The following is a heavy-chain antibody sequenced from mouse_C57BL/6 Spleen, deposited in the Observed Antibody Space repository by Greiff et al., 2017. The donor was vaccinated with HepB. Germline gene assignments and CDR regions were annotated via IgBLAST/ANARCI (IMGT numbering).Heavy chain of an antibody. CDR3: ARRNNGNSFDY. CDR2: IDPSDSYT. D-gene: IGHD2-1*01. V-gene: IGHV1-59*01. CDR1: GYTFTSYW. J-gene: IGHJ2*01. Sequence: QVQLQQPGAELVRPGTSVKLSCKASGYTFTSYWMHWVKQRPGQGLEWIGVIDPSDSYTNYNQKFKGKATLTVDTSSSTAYMQLSSLTSEDSAVYYCARRNNGNSFDYWGQGTTLTVSS.